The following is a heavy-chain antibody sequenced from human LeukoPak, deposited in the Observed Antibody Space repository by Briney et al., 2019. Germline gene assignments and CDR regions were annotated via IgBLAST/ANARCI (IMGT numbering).Heavy chain of an antibody. CDR3: ARTTLTGYYTGLNY. V-gene: IGHV4-34*01. J-gene: IGHJ4*02. CDR1: GGSFSGYY. CDR2: INHSGST. Sequence: SETPSLTCAVYGGSFSGYYWSWIRQPPGKELEWIGEINHSGSTNYNPSLKSRVTISVDTSKNQFSLKLSSVTAADTAVYYCARTTLTGYYTGLNYWGQGTLVTVSS. D-gene: IGHD3-9*01.